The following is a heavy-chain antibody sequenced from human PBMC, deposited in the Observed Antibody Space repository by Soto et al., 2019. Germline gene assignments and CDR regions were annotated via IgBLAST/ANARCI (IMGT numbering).Heavy chain of an antibody. D-gene: IGHD6-19*01. V-gene: IGHV2-5*02. CDR3: AHIVVAGLGYYFDY. Sequence: QITLKESGPTLVKPTQTLTLTCTFSGFSLSSTRMAVGWIRQPPGKALEWLALIYWDDDKRYSPFLKSRLTINKQISKYQVVLTMSIMDPVDTARYYCAHIVVAGLGYYFDYWGQGTLVTVSS. CDR1: GFSLSSTRMA. CDR2: IYWDDDK. J-gene: IGHJ4*02.